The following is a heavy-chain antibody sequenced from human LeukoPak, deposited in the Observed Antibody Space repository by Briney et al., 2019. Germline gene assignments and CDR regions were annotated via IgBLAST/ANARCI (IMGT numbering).Heavy chain of an antibody. CDR2: ISSSSSYI. V-gene: IGHV3-21*01. J-gene: IGHJ4*02. D-gene: IGHD6-13*01. CDR1: GFTFSSYS. Sequence: GGSLRLSCAASGFTFSSYSMNWVRQAPGKGLEWVSSISSSSSYIYYADSVKGRFTISRDNAKNSLYLQMNSLRAEDTAVYYCAREVSSSWYAIDYWGQGTLVTVSS. CDR3: AREVSSSWYAIDY.